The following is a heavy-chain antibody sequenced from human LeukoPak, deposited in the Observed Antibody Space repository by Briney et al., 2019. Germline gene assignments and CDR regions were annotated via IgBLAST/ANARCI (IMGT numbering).Heavy chain of an antibody. Sequence: SETLSLTCAVYGGSFSGYYWSWIRQPPGKGLEWIGEINHSGSTNYNPSLKSRVTISVDTSKNQFSLKLSSVTAADTAVYYCARHLSRFGDFPWGQGTLVTVSS. V-gene: IGHV4-34*01. D-gene: IGHD3-10*02. CDR2: INHSGST. J-gene: IGHJ5*02. CDR1: GGSFSGYY. CDR3: ARHLSRFGDFP.